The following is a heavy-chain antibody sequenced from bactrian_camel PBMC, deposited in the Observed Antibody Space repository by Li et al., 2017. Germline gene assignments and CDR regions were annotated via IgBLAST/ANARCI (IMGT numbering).Heavy chain of an antibody. D-gene: IGHD6*01. J-gene: IGHJ6*01. CDR1: GSTYSNYC. CDR2: IEFGKGSS. CDR3: AYDPVPGNPRWYSFGT. Sequence: HVQLVESGGGSVQAGGSLRLSCAVSGSTYSNYCMGWFRQAPGKEREGVATIEFGKGSSYYADSVKGRFTISQDSAKNTVYLQMNSLKSDDTAMYYCAYDPVPGNPRWYSFGTWGQGTQVTVSS. V-gene: IGHV3S1*01.